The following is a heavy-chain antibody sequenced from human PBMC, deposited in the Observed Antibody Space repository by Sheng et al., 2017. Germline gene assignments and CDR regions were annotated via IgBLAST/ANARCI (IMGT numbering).Heavy chain of an antibody. D-gene: IGHD6-19*01. CDR1: GFTFSSYE. Sequence: EVQLVESGGGLVQPGGSLRLSCAASGFTFSSYEMNWVRQAPGKGLEWVSYISSSGSTIYYADSVKGRFTISRDNAKNSLYLQMNSLRAEDTAVYYCARDAGYSSGWSQRGYYYYGMDVWGQ. CDR3: ARDAGYSSGWSQRGYYYYGMDV. J-gene: IGHJ6*02. V-gene: IGHV3-48*03. CDR2: ISSSGSTI.